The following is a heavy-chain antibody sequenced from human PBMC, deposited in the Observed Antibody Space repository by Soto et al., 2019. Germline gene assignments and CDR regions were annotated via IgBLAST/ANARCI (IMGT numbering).Heavy chain of an antibody. CDR2: ISAYNGNT. D-gene: IGHD2-15*01. V-gene: IGHV1-18*01. J-gene: IGHJ5*02. CDR3: ARDTGGRLDP. CDR1: GYTFTSYG. Sequence: ASVKVSCKASGYTFTSYGISWVRQAPGQGLEWMGWISAYNGNTNYAQKLQGRVTMTTDTSTSTAYMELRSLRAEDTAVYSCARDTGGRLDPWGQGTLVTVSS.